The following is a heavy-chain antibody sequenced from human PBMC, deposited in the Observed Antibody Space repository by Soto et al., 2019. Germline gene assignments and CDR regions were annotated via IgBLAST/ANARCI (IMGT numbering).Heavy chain of an antibody. CDR1: GFTVSSNY. D-gene: IGHD7-27*01. Sequence: VGSLRLSCAASGFTVSSNYMSWVRQAPGKGLEWVSVIYSGGSTYYADSVKGRFTISRDNSKNTLYLQMNSLRAEDTAVYYCARRRTGDFDYWGQGTLVTVSS. CDR3: ARRRTGDFDY. V-gene: IGHV3-53*01. J-gene: IGHJ4*02. CDR2: IYSGGST.